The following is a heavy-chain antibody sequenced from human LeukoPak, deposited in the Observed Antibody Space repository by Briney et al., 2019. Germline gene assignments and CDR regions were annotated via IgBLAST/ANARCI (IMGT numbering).Heavy chain of an antibody. CDR3: ARGRDYDFWSGYYNRKNNWFDP. CDR2: IYYSGST. CDR1: GGSISSGDYY. V-gene: IGHV4-30-4*08. J-gene: IGHJ5*02. Sequence: SETLSLTCTVSGGSISSGDYYWSWIRQPPGKGLEWIGYIYYSGSTYYNPSLKSRVTISVDTSKNQFSLKLSSVTAADTAVYYCARGRDYDFWSGYYNRKNNWFDPWGQGTLVTVSS. D-gene: IGHD3-3*01.